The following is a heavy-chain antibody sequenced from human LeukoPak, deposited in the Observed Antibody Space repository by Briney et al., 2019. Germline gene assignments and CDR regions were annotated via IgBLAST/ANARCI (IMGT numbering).Heavy chain of an antibody. CDR3: ARELGQLGSVWFDP. J-gene: IGHJ5*02. Sequence: GGSLRLSCAASGFTFSSYSMNWVRQAPGKGLEWVSSISSSSSYMYYANSVKGRFTISRDNAKNSLYLQMNSLRAEDTAAYYCARELGQLGSVWFDPWGQGTLVTVSS. CDR2: ISSSSSYM. V-gene: IGHV3-21*01. CDR1: GFTFSSYS. D-gene: IGHD6-6*01.